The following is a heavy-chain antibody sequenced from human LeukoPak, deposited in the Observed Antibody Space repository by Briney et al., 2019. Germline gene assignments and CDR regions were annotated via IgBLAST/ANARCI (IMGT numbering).Heavy chain of an antibody. CDR2: IGTAGDT. V-gene: IGHV3-13*01. Sequence: GGSLRLSCAASGFTFSSYDMHWVRHATGKGLEWVSAIGTAGDTYYPGSVKGRFTISRENAKNSLYLQMNSLRAGDTAVYYCARDIMVRGGGAFDIWGQGTMVTVSS. CDR1: GFTFSSYD. D-gene: IGHD3-10*01. J-gene: IGHJ3*02. CDR3: ARDIMVRGGGAFDI.